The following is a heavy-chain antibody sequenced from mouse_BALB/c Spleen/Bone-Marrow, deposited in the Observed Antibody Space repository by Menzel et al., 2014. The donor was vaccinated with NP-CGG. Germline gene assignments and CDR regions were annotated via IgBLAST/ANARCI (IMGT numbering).Heavy chain of an antibody. CDR1: GYTFTSYW. CDR3: ARSPHYYDLDY. Sequence: QVHVKQSGAELAKPGASVKMSCKASGYTFTSYWMHWVKQRPGQGLEWIGCINPSTGYTEYNQKFKDKATLTADKSSSTAYMQLSSLTSEDSAVYYCARSPHYYDLDYWGQGTTLTVSS. V-gene: IGHV1-7*01. D-gene: IGHD1-2*01. J-gene: IGHJ2*01. CDR2: INPSTGYT.